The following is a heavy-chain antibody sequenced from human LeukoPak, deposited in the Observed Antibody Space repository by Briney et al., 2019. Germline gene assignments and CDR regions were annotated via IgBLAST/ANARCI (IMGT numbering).Heavy chain of an antibody. Sequence: PGGSLRLSCAASGFIFSNYWMHWVRQAPGKGLVWVSRINTDGSTTTYADSVKGRFTISRDNAKNTLYLQMNSLRAEDTAVYYCARAADYYASGIFYWGQGTLVTVSS. CDR2: INTDGSTT. V-gene: IGHV3-74*01. CDR1: GFIFSNYW. CDR3: ARAADYYASGIFY. J-gene: IGHJ4*02. D-gene: IGHD3-10*01.